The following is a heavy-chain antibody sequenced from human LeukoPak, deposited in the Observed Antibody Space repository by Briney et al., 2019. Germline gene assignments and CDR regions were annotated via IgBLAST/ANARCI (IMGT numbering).Heavy chain of an antibody. CDR3: AREVGGYSYGYRPTELCWYFDL. Sequence: SETLSLTCTVSGGSISSGRNYWTWIRQPAGKGLEWIGRIYIFSGSTNYNPSLKSRVTISVDTSKNHFSLKLSSVTAADTAVYYCAREVGGYSYGYRPTELCWYFDLWGRGTLVTVSS. V-gene: IGHV4-61*02. D-gene: IGHD5-18*01. CDR2: IYIFSGST. CDR1: GGSISSGRNY. J-gene: IGHJ2*01.